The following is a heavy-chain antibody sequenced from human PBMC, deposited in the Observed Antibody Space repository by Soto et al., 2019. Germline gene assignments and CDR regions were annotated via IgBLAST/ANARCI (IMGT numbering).Heavy chain of an antibody. CDR3: ATGSSQLGRGIDY. CDR1: VFTFSNAW. J-gene: IGHJ4*02. V-gene: IGHV3-15*01. D-gene: IGHD2-2*01. CDR2: IKSKADGGTT. Sequence: EVHLVESGGGLVKPGGSLRLSCAASVFTFSNAWMNWVRQSPGKGLEWVGHIKSKADGGTTDYAAPVKGRFTISRDDSKNTLYLQMSSLKTEDTAVYYCATGSSQLGRGIDYWGQATLVTVSS.